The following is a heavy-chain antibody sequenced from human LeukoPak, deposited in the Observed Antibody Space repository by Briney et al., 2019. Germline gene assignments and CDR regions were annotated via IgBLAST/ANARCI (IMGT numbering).Heavy chain of an antibody. V-gene: IGHV4-34*01. CDR3: ARGQRPVTIFGVAYPI. CDR2: INHSGST. J-gene: IGHJ4*02. Sequence: SETLSLTCTVSGGSLSSYYWSWIRQPPGKGLEWIGEINHSGSTNYNPSLKSRVTISVDTSKNQFSLKLSSVAAADTAVYYCARGQRPVTIFGVAYPIWGQGTLVTVSS. D-gene: IGHD3-3*01. CDR1: GGSLSSYY.